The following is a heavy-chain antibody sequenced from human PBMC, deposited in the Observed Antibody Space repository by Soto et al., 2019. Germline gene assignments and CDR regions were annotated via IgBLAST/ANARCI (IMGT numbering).Heavy chain of an antibody. CDR3: AREIERNPPGFDY. V-gene: IGHV1-8*01. Sequence: ASVKVSCKGSGYTFTSYDINWVRQATGQGLEWMGWMNPNSGNTGYAQKFQGRVTMTTDTSTSTAYMELRSLRSDDTAVYYCAREIERNPPGFDYWGQGTLVTVSS. J-gene: IGHJ4*02. CDR2: MNPNSGNT. CDR1: GYTFTSYD.